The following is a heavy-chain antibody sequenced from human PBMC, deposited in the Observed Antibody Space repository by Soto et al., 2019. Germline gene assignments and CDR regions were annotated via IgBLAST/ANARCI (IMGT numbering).Heavy chain of an antibody. V-gene: IGHV5-51*01. Sequence: PGESLKISCKGSGYSFTSYWIGWVRQMSGKGLEWMGIIYPYDSDTRYSPSFQGQVTISADTSITTAYLQWSGLRASDTAMYFCARHLVGSTRGNFDYWGQGTLVTV. CDR2: IYPYDSDT. CDR3: ARHLVGSTRGNFDY. D-gene: IGHD2-2*01. J-gene: IGHJ4*01. CDR1: GYSFTSYW.